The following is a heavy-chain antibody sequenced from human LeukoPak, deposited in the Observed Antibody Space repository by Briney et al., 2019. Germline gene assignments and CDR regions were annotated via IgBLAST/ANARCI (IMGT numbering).Heavy chain of an antibody. Sequence: ASVKISCQTSGYLFIRHYMHWVRQAPGQRLEWMGIINPTSGIATYAQNFQGKVSMTRDTSTTTVYLEVHSLTSEDTAMYYCAREGVFQAFDVWGHGTMVVVSS. CDR3: AREGVFQAFDV. V-gene: IGHV1-46*01. CDR2: INPTSGIA. J-gene: IGHJ3*01. D-gene: IGHD3-16*01. CDR1: GYLFIRHY.